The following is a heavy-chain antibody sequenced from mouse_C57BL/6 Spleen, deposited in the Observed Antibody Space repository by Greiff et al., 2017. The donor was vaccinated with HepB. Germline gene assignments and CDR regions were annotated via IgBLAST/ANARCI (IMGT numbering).Heavy chain of an antibody. CDR3: ARKRGNDSYFDY. D-gene: IGHD2-4*01. CDR2: IYPSDIET. V-gene: IGHV1-61*01. CDR1: GYTFTSYW. Sequence: QVQLQQPGAELVRPGSSVKLSCKASGYTFTSYWMDWVKQRPGQGLEWIGNIYPSDIETHYNQKFKDKATLTVDKSSSTAYMQLSSLTSEDSAVYYCARKRGNDSYFDYWGQGTTRTVSS. J-gene: IGHJ2*01.